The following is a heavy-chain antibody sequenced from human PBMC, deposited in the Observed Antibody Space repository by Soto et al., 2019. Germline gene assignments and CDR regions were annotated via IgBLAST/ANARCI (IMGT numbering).Heavy chain of an antibody. J-gene: IGHJ6*02. V-gene: IGHV3-7*01. D-gene: IGHD6-6*01. Sequence: LRLSCAASGFTFSSYWMSWVRQAPGKGLEWVANIKQDGSEKYYVDSVKGRFTISRDNAKNSLYLQMNSLRAEDTAVYYCARDRISATIAARSYYYYYGMDVWGQGTTVTVSS. CDR1: GFTFSSYW. CDR2: IKQDGSEK. CDR3: ARDRISATIAARSYYYYYGMDV.